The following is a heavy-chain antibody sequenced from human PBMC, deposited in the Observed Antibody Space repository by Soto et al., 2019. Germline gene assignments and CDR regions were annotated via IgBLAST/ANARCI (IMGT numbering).Heavy chain of an antibody. CDR1: GFTFGDYA. CDR3: TCMYSSGWPQGY. D-gene: IGHD6-19*01. J-gene: IGHJ4*02. V-gene: IGHV3-49*03. CDR2: IRSKAYGGTT. Sequence: GGSLRLSCTASGFTFGDYAMSWFRQAPGKGLEWVGFIRSKAYGGTTEYAASVEGRFTISRDDSKSIAYLQMNSLKTEDTAVYYCTCMYSSGWPQGYWGQGTLVTVSS.